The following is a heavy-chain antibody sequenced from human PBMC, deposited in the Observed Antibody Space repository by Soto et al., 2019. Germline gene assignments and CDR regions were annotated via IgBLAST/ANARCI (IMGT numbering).Heavy chain of an antibody. V-gene: IGHV4-34*01. CDR1: GGSCSGYY. D-gene: IGHD3-10*01. CDR3: ARGGITMVRGVIINLNLDY. Sequence: PSETLSLTCAVYGGSCSGYYWSWIRQPPGKGLEWIGEINHSGSTNYNPSLKSRVTISVDTSKNQFSLKLSSVTAADTAVYYCARGGITMVRGVIINLNLDYWGQGTLVTVSS. CDR2: INHSGST. J-gene: IGHJ4*02.